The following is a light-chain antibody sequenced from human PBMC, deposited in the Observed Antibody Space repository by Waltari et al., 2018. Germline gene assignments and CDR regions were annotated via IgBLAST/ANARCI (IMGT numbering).Light chain of an antibody. J-gene: IGLJ3*02. CDR2: STT. V-gene: IGLV7-43*01. CDR1: AGAVTSGHY. Sequence: QTVVTQEPSLTVSPGGAVTLPCASSAGAVTSGHYPNWIQQKPGQVPRSLIHSTTNRHSWTPARFSGSLLGGKAALTLSGVQPEDEAEYYCLLYDGSDQVFGGGTKLTVL. CDR3: LLYDGSDQV.